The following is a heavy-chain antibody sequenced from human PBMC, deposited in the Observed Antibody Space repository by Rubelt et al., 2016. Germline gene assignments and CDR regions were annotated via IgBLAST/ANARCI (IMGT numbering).Heavy chain of an antibody. J-gene: IGHJ4*02. CDR2: IIPFFGTA. CDR3: ATTIAIRPYYFDY. Sequence: QVQLVQSGAEVKKPGSSVKVSCKASGGTFSSYAISWVRQAPGQGLEWMGGIIPFFGTANYAQKFQGRSTMTADESTSTAYMELSSLRSEDTAVYYCATTIAIRPYYFDYWGQGTLVTVSS. D-gene: IGHD6-6*01. CDR1: GGTFSSYA. V-gene: IGHV1-69*01.